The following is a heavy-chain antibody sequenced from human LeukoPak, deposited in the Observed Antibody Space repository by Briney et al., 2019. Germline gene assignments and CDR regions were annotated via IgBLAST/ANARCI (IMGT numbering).Heavy chain of an antibody. CDR2: INHSGST. D-gene: IGHD2-2*01. V-gene: IGHV4-34*01. J-gene: IGHJ5*02. CDR1: AGSFSGDY. CDR3: ARGGCSSTSCYDPYNWFDP. Sequence: PSETLSLTCAVSAGSFSGDYWSWIRQPPGKGLEWIGEINHSGSTNYNPSLKSRVTISVDTSKNQFSLKLSSVTAADTAVYYCARGGCSSTSCYDPYNWFDPWGQGTLVTVAS.